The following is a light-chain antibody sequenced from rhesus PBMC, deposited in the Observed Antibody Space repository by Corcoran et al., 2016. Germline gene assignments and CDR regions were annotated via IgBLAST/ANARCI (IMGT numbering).Light chain of an antibody. J-gene: IGKJ2*01. CDR2: AAS. CDR1: QGISDY. V-gene: IGKV1-36*02. CDR3: LQGYSTPYS. Sequence: DIQMTQSPSSLSASVGDRVTITCMASQGISDYLRCYQQKPGKAPKRLIYAASSLESGVPSRFSGSGSGTEFPLTSSSLQPEDFAADYCLQGYSTPYSFGQGTKVEIK.